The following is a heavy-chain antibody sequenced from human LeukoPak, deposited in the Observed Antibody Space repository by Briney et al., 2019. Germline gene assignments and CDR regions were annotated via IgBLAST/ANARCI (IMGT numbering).Heavy chain of an antibody. V-gene: IGHV3-64D*09. J-gene: IGHJ4*02. Sequence: GGSLRLSCSACGYIFSSYAMHWVRQAPGKGLEYVSAINSNGGTTYYSDSVKGRFTISRDNSKNTLYLQMRRLRAEDTAVYYCVKMATYYYDSSGSNYWGQGTLITVSS. CDR2: INSNGGTT. D-gene: IGHD3-22*01. CDR1: GYIFSSYA. CDR3: VKMATYYYDSSGSNY.